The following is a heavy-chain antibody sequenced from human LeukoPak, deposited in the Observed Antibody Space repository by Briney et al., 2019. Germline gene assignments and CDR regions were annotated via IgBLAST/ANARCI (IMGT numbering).Heavy chain of an antibody. CDR3: ARTLCGGDCYLGNYYYYYYMDV. D-gene: IGHD2-21*02. V-gene: IGHV1-46*01. CDR1: AYIFTTYY. CDR2: INPTGGTT. J-gene: IGHJ6*03. Sequence: GASVKVSCKASAYIFTTYYIHWVRQAPGQGLEWMGIINPTGGTTTYAQKFQGRVTMTRDMSTNTVYMELSSLRSEDTAMYYCARTLCGGDCYLGNYYYYYYMDVWGKGTTVTVSS.